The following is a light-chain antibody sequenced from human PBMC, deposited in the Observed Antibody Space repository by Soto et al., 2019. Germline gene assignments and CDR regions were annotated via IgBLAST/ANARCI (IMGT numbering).Light chain of an antibody. CDR2: DAS. CDR3: LQRRNWPPLT. V-gene: IGKV3-11*01. J-gene: IGKJ4*01. Sequence: EVVLTQSPATLSLSPGERATLSCTASQSISTYLTWYQHKPGQAPRLLIYDASRRAPGIPARFSGSGSGTDFTLTISSLEPEDFAVYYCLQRRNWPPLTFGGGTKVEIK. CDR1: QSISTY.